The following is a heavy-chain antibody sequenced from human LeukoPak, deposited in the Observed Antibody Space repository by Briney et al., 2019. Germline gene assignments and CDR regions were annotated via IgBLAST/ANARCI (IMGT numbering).Heavy chain of an antibody. CDR3: ARGGGCSSTSCYRILYYFDY. CDR2: IIPIFGTA. J-gene: IGHJ4*02. CDR1: GYTLTSYD. D-gene: IGHD2-2*01. V-gene: IGHV1-69*13. Sequence: GASVKVSCKASGYTLTSYDINWVRQATGQGLEWMGGIIPIFGTANYAQKFQGRVTITADESTSTAYMELSSLRSEDTAVYYCARGGGCSSTSCYRILYYFDYWGQGTLVTVSS.